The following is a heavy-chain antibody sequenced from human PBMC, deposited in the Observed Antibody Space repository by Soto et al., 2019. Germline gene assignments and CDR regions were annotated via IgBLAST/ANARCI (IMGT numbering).Heavy chain of an antibody. V-gene: IGHV6-1*01. J-gene: IGHJ4*02. CDR1: GDSVSSNSAA. CDR3: AGQHQWLDS. CDR2: TYYRSKWHN. Sequence: PSQTLSLTCAISGDSVSSNSAALNWIRQSPSRGLEWLGRTYYRSKWHNDFAVSVKSRITIKPDTSKNQFSLQLNSVTPEDTAVYYCAGQHQWLDSWGQGTLVTVSS. D-gene: IGHD6-19*01.